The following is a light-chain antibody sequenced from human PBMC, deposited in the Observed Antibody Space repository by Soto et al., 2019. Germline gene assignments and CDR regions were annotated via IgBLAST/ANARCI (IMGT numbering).Light chain of an antibody. V-gene: IGLV2-14*01. J-gene: IGLJ2*01. CDR1: TSDVGGYNY. Sequence: QSVLTPPASVSGSPGQSITISCTGTTSDVGGYNYVSWYQQHPGKAPKLLIYEVSNRPSGVSNRFSGSKSGNTASRTISGLQAEDEADYYCSSYTSSSTLVFGGGTKLPVL. CDR2: EVS. CDR3: SSYTSSSTLV.